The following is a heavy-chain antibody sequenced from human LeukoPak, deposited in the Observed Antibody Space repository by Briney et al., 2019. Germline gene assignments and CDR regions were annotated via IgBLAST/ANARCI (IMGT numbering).Heavy chain of an antibody. V-gene: IGHV3-9*01. CDR1: GFTFDDYA. Sequence: GRSLRLSCAASGFTFDDYAMHWVRQAPGKGLEWVSGISWNSGSIGYADSVKGRFTISRDNAENSLYLQMNSLRAEDTALYYCAKLGSGYDASDYWGQGTLVTVSS. CDR3: AKLGSGYDASDY. D-gene: IGHD5-12*01. CDR2: ISWNSGSI. J-gene: IGHJ4*02.